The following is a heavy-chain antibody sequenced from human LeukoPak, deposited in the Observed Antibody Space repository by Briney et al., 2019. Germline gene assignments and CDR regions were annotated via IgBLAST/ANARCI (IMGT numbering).Heavy chain of an antibody. CDR2: IWYDGSNK. CDR1: GFTFSSYG. J-gene: IGHJ4*02. CDR3: ATHSYYYGSGSYPHYLDY. Sequence: PGRSLRLSCAASGFTFSSYGMHWVRQAPGKGLEWVAVIWYDGSNKYYADSVKGRFTISRDNSKNTLYLQMNSLRAEDTAVYYCATHSYYYGSGSYPHYLDYWGQGTLVTVSS. D-gene: IGHD3-10*01. V-gene: IGHV3-33*01.